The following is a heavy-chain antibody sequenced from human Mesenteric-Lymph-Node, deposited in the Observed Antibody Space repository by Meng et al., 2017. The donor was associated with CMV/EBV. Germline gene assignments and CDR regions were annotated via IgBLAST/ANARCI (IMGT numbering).Heavy chain of an antibody. CDR2: ISSSSSYI. J-gene: IGHJ4*02. CDR3: ARKDYYGSGWDDY. V-gene: IGHV3-21*01. CDR1: GFTFSSYW. Sequence: GGSLRLSCAASGFTFSSYWMSWVRQAPGKGLEWVSSISSSSSYIYYADSVKGRFTISRDNAKNSLYLQMNSLRAEDTAVYYCARKDYYGSGWDDYWGQGTLVTVSS. D-gene: IGHD3-10*01.